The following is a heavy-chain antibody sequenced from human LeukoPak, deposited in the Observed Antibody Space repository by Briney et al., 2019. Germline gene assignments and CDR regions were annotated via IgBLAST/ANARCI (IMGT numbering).Heavy chain of an antibody. J-gene: IGHJ5*02. D-gene: IGHD2-15*01. CDR1: GGSFSGYY. V-gene: IGHV4-34*01. Sequence: SETLSLTCAVYGGSFSGYYWSWIRQAPGKGLEWNGEINHSGNTNYNPSLKSRVTISVDTSKNQFSLKLSSVTAADTAVYYCVTEPGYCTGGRCYGGWFDPWGQGTLVTVSS. CDR3: VTEPGYCTGGRCYGGWFDP. CDR2: INHSGNT.